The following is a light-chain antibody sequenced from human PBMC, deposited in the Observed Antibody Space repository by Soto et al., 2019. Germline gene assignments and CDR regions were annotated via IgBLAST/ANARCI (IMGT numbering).Light chain of an antibody. CDR3: HQYNSFSPWT. CDR1: QSIRGW. Sequence: DIQMTQSPSTLSASVGDRVTITCRASQSIRGWLAWYQQKPGKAPNLRIYDASRLKSGGPSRFSGRGSGTEFTLTITSLQPDDFATYYCHQYNSFSPWTFGQGTKVEVK. J-gene: IGKJ1*01. V-gene: IGKV1-5*01. CDR2: DAS.